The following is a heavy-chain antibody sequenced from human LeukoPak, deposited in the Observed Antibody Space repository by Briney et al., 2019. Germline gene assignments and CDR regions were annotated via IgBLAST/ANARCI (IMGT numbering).Heavy chain of an antibody. CDR3: AREPILAYCGGDCHS. D-gene: IGHD2-21*02. CDR2: INPNSGGT. J-gene: IGHJ4*02. V-gene: IGHV1-2*02. CDR1: GYTFTGYY. Sequence: GASVKVSCKASGYTFTGYYMHWVRQAPGQGLEWMGWINPNSGGTNYAQKFQGRVTMTRDTSISTAYMELSRLRSEDTAVYYCAREPILAYCGGDCHSWGQGTLVTVSS.